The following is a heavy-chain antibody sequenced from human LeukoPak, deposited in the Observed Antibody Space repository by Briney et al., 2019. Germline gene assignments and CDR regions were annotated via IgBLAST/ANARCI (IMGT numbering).Heavy chain of an antibody. CDR3: AKVFPPGAYYFDY. CDR1: GFTFKLYW. J-gene: IGHJ4*02. D-gene: IGHD7-27*01. CDR2: INHDGSDT. V-gene: IGHV3-74*01. Sequence: SGGSLRLSCAASGFTFKLYWMHWVRQVPGRGPVWVSRINHDGSDTIYADSVRGRFTISRDDAKNTLYLQMNNLRAEDTAVYYCAKVFPPGAYYFDYWGQGTLVTVSS.